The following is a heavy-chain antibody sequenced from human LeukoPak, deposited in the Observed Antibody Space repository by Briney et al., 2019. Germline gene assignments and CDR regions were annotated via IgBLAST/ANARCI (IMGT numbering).Heavy chain of an antibody. V-gene: IGHV4-34*01. D-gene: IGHD3-3*01. CDR1: GGSFSGYY. CDR3: ARGRGYDFWSGYSGHYFDY. J-gene: IGHJ4*02. CDR2: INHSGST. Sequence: SETLSLTCAVYGGSFSGYYWSWIRQPPGKGLEWIGEINHSGSTNYNPSLKSRVTISVDSSKNQFSLKLSSVTAADTAVYYCARGRGYDFWSGYSGHYFDYWGQGTLVTVSS.